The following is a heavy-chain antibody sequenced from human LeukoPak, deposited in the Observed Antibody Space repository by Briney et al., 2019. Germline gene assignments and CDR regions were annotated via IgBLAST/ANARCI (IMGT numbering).Heavy chain of an antibody. Sequence: PGKSLRLSCAASGFTFSSYGMHWVRQAPGKGLEWVAVIWYDGSNKYCADSVKGRFTISRDNSKDTLYMQVNSLRAEDTAVCYCARARNDYDSSGFSALDLWGQGTLVTVSS. V-gene: IGHV3-33*01. CDR2: IWYDGSNK. D-gene: IGHD3-22*01. CDR3: ARARNDYDSSGFSALDL. CDR1: GFTFSSYG. J-gene: IGHJ5*02.